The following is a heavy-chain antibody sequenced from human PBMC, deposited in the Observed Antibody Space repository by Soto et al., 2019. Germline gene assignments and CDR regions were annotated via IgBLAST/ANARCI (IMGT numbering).Heavy chain of an antibody. CDR3: ARVNTAMVSAPTRDDY. J-gene: IGHJ4*02. V-gene: IGHV4-4*02. D-gene: IGHD5-18*01. Sequence: SETLSLTCAVSGGSISSSNWWSWVRQPPGKGLEWIGEIYHSGSTNYNPSLKSRVTISVDKSKNQFSLKLSSVTAADTAVYYCARVNTAMVSAPTRDDYWGQGTLVTVSS. CDR1: GGSISSSNW. CDR2: IYHSGST.